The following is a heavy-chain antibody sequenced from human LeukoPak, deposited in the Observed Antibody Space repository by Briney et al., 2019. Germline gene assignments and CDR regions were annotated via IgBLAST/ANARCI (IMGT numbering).Heavy chain of an antibody. V-gene: IGHV1-58*02. D-gene: IGHD3-16*02. CDR3: AAMSTVGGVIVGFDY. J-gene: IGHJ4*02. Sequence: SVKVSFTASGFTFTISDMHWVRQARGQRLEWIGWIDVGSGSRNYAKKFQERVTITRDMSTSTAYMELSSLRSEDTAVYYCAAMSTVGGVIVGFDYWGQGTLVTVSS. CDR2: IDVGSGSR. CDR1: GFTFTISD.